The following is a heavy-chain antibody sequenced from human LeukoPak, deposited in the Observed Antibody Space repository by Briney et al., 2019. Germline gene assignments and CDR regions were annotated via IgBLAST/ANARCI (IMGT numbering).Heavy chain of an antibody. D-gene: IGHD5-18*01. V-gene: IGHV3-21*01. Sequence: GGSLRLSCAASGFTFSSYSMNWVRQAPGKGLEWVSSISSSSYIYYADSVKGRFTISRDNAKNSLYLQMNSLRAEDTAVYYCARDAVDTAMVTYFDYWGQGTLVTVSS. CDR2: ISSSSYI. CDR3: ARDAVDTAMVTYFDY. CDR1: GFTFSSYS. J-gene: IGHJ4*02.